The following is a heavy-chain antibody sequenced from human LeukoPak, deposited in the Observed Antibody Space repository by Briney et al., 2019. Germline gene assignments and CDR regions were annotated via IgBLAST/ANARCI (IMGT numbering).Heavy chain of an antibody. J-gene: IGHJ4*02. Sequence: ASVKVSCKASGYTFTSYGISWVRQAPGHGLEWMGWISAYNGNTNYAQKLQGRVTMTTDTSTSTAYMELRSLRSDDTAVYYCARIPIWSSSVYYYDSSGYYWAVDYWGQGTLVTVSS. D-gene: IGHD3-22*01. CDR2: ISAYNGNT. V-gene: IGHV1-18*01. CDR1: GYTFTSYG. CDR3: ARIPIWSSSVYYYDSSGYYWAVDY.